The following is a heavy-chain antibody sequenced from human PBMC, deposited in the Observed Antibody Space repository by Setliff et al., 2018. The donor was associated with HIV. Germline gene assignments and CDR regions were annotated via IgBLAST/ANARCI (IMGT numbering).Heavy chain of an antibody. J-gene: IGHJ4*02. D-gene: IGHD5-12*01. CDR1: GYTFTSYY. CDR3: ARVGERWLQFYYFDN. Sequence: ASVKVSCKASGYTFTSYYMHWVRQAPGQGLEWMGIINPSGGSTSYAQKFQGRVTMTRGTSLGTVYMELSGLRFEDTAMYYCARVGERWLQFYYFDNWGQGTLVTVSS. CDR2: INPSGGST. V-gene: IGHV1-46*01.